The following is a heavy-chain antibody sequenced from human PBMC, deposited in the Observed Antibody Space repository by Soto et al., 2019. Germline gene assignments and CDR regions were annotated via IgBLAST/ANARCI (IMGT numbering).Heavy chain of an antibody. D-gene: IGHD6-19*01. CDR1: GYTFTSYG. CDR3: ARDHVYQSLTIAVPDY. Sequence: GASVKVSCKASGYTFTSYGISWVRQAPGQGLEWMGWISAYNGNTNYAQKLQGRVTMTTDTSTSTAYMELRSLRSDDTAVYYCARDHVYQSLTIAVPDYWGQGTLVTVSS. J-gene: IGHJ4*02. V-gene: IGHV1-18*01. CDR2: ISAYNGNT.